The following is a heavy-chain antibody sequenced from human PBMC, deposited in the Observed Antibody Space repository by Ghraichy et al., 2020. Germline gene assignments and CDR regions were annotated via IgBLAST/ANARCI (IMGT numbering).Heavy chain of an antibody. D-gene: IGHD2-15*01. CDR2: INPSGGTT. CDR1: GYTFTSHW. CDR3: TRDTSAVDTYWWFDP. V-gene: IGHV1-46*03. J-gene: IGHJ5*02. Sequence: ASVKVSCKASGYTFTSHWMHWVRQAPGQGLVWMGVINPSGGTTVYARKFQGRLTLTRDTSTTTEYLELSSLTSDDTAVYYCTRDTSAVDTYWWFDPWGQGTLVTVSS.